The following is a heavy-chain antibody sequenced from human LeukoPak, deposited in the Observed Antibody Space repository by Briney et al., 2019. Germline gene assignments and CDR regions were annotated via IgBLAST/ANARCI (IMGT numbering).Heavy chain of an antibody. J-gene: IGHJ4*02. D-gene: IGHD5-12*01. CDR3: AREAYTGFDLEAFDS. V-gene: IGHV3-21*06. CDR1: GFTFSSYS. Sequence: GGSLRLSCAVSGFTFSSYSLNWVRQAPGKGLKWVSSITSSSGSIYYADSVKGRFTISRDNAKSSLYLQMNSLRVEDTAVYYCAREAYTGFDLEAFDSWGQGTRVTVSS. CDR2: ITSSSGSI.